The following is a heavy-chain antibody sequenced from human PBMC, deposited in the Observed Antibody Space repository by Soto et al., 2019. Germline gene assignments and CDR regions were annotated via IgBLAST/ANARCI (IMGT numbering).Heavy chain of an antibody. V-gene: IGHV3-53*01. CDR3: VRGKDQYNTLTYSYYDQ. Sequence: GGSLRVSCAASGFTVSSNYMSWVRQAPGKGLEWVSVIYSGGSTYYADSVKGRFTISRDNSKNALYLQMNSLRAEDTARYYCVRGKDQYNTLTYSYYDQWRQGTLVTVSS. D-gene: IGHD4-4*01. CDR2: IYSGGST. J-gene: IGHJ5*02. CDR1: GFTVSSNY.